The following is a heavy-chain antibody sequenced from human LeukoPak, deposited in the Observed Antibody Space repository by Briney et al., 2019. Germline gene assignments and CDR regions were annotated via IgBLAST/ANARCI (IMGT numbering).Heavy chain of an antibody. CDR2: IKQDGSEK. CDR1: GFTFSSYW. CDR3: AKDVRGYSYGVFDY. Sequence: GSLRLSCAASGFTFSSYWMSWVRQAPGKGLEWVANIKQDGSEKYYVDSVKGRFTISRDNAKNSLYLQMNSLRAEDTAVYYCAKDVRGYSYGVFDYWGQGTLVTVSS. V-gene: IGHV3-7*03. D-gene: IGHD5-18*01. J-gene: IGHJ4*02.